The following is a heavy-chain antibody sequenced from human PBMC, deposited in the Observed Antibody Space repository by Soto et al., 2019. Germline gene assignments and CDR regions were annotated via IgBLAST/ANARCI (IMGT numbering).Heavy chain of an antibody. Sequence: EVQLLESGGGLVQPGGSLRLSCAASGFTFSSYAMNWVRQAPGKGLEWVSVISGSGGSTYYADAVKGRFTISRDNSKNTLDLQMNSLRAEDTAVYYCAQRTVGWYFDLWGRGTLVTVSS. D-gene: IGHD1-26*01. J-gene: IGHJ2*01. CDR2: ISGSGGST. V-gene: IGHV3-23*01. CDR1: GFTFSSYA. CDR3: AQRTVGWYFDL.